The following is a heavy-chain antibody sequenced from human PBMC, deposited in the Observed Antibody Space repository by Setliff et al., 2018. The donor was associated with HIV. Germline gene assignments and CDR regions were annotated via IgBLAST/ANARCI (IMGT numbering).Heavy chain of an antibody. CDR1: GFTFSSYG. D-gene: IGHD1-1*01. V-gene: IGHV3-30*02. CDR3: ASARIPTGGTSTSFDF. Sequence: GGSLRLSCAASGFTFSSYGMHWVRQAPGKGLEWVAFIRYDGTKTSYADSVKDRFTISRDNSKNTLYLQLNSLRPDDTGVYYCASARIPTGGTSTSFDFWGQGALVTVSS. CDR2: IRYDGTKT. J-gene: IGHJ4*02.